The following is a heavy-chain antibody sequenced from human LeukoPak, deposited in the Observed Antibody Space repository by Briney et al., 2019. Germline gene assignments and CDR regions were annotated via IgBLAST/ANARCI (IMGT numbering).Heavy chain of an antibody. J-gene: IGHJ1*01. CDR1: GFTFSRHW. Sequence: GGSLRLSCAPSGFTFSRHWMSWVRQAPGKGLEWVANINQDGSGKYYVDSVKGRFTISRDNAKNSLYLQMNSLRPEDTAIYCCAEGTTGWGQGTLVTVSS. V-gene: IGHV3-7*01. CDR3: AEGTTG. CDR2: INQDGSGK. D-gene: IGHD1-1*01.